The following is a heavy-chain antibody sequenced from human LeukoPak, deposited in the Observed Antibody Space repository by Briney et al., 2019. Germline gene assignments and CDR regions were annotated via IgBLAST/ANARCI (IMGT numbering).Heavy chain of an antibody. CDR1: GASISSGRNY. V-gene: IGHV4-39*01. CDR3: ARHLSGTTTAHYFDL. J-gene: IGHJ4*02. D-gene: IGHD4-17*01. CDR2: VYFSGSS. Sequence: SETLSLTCTVSGASISSGRNYWGWVRQSTGKGLEWIASVYFSGSSQYNPSLVSRAFISVDSSKNQVSLRLDSVTAADSAVYHCARHLSGTTTAHYFDLWGQGTLVTVSS.